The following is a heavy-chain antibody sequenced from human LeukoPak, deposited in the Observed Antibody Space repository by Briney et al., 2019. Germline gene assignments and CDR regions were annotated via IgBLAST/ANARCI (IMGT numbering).Heavy chain of an antibody. CDR2: IKQDGSEK. V-gene: IGHV3-7*01. CDR3: ARDVVTMVRGAFDP. D-gene: IGHD3-10*01. J-gene: IGHJ5*02. CDR1: TSIFTLGDFP. Sequence: GGSLRLSCVASTSIFTLGDFPVHWVRQPPGKGLEWVANIKQDGSEKYYVDSVKGRFTISRDNAKNSLYLQMNSLRAEDTAVYYCARDVVTMVRGAFDPWGQGTLVTVSS.